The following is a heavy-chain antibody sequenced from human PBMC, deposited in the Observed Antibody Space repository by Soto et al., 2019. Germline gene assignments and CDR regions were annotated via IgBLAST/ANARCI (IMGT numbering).Heavy chain of an antibody. V-gene: IGHV4-39*01. D-gene: IGHD6-19*01. CDR2: IYYSGST. Sequence: PSETLSLSCTVSGGSISSSTYYWGGIRQPPGKGLEWIGSIYYSGSTYYNPSLKSRVTISVDTSKNQFSLKLRSVTAADTAVYYRARTLAGTGYYYYYGMDVWGQGTTVTVSS. CDR3: ARTLAGTGYYYYYGMDV. J-gene: IGHJ6*02. CDR1: GGSISSSTYY.